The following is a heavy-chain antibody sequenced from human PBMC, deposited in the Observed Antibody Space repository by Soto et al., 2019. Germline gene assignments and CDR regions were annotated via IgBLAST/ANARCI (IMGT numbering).Heavy chain of an antibody. J-gene: IGHJ4*02. D-gene: IGHD5-18*01. V-gene: IGHV4-39*01. CDR2: IYYSGSA. CDR3: ESGYPWVGFDY. CDR1: GGSISSSDYY. Sequence: QLQLQESGPGLVKPSETLSLTCTVSGGSISSSDYYWGWIRQPPGKGLEWIGNIYYSGSASYNPSLKSRVTISVDTSMNQFSLKLSSLTVADTAVYICESGYPWVGFDYWGQGTLVTFSS.